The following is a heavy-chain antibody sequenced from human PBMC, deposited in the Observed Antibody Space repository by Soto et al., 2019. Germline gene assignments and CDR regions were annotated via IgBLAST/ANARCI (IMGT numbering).Heavy chain of an antibody. J-gene: IGHJ4*02. D-gene: IGHD6-19*01. CDR1: GYTFTSYG. V-gene: IGHV1-18*04. CDR3: ARDQVRVGWSPSRY. Sequence: ASVKVSCKASGYTFTSYGISWVRQAPGQGLEWMGWISAYNGNTNYAQKLQGRVTMTTDTSTSTAYIELRSLRSDDTAVYYCARDQVRVGWSPSRYWGQGTLVTVSS. CDR2: ISAYNGNT.